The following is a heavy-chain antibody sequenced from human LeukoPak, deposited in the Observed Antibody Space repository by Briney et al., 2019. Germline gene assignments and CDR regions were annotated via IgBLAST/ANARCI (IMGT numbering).Heavy chain of an antibody. J-gene: IGHJ4*02. Sequence: SETLSLTCTVSGGSISSYYWSWIRQPPGKGLEWIGYISYSGTTNYNPSLKSRVTISVAPFKNQFSLKLRSVTAPDTAVYYCARDRGNYFDYWGQGTLVTVSS. CDR2: ISYSGTT. CDR1: GGSISSYY. D-gene: IGHD6-13*01. V-gene: IGHV4-59*01. CDR3: ARDRGNYFDY.